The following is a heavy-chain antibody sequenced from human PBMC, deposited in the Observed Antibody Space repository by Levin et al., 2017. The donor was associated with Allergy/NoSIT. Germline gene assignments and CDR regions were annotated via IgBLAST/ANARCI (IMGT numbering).Heavy chain of an antibody. CDR2: ISYDGSDK. V-gene: IGHV3-30*18. Sequence: SCAASGFIFSSFGMHWVRQAPGKGLEWAAVISYDGSDKYYADSVKGRFTISRDNSRNTLYLQMNSLRPEDTAIYYCAKDVVFGTSSWSFESWGQGTLVTVSS. D-gene: IGHD6-13*01. CDR1: GFIFSSFG. CDR3: AKDVVFGTSSWSFES. J-gene: IGHJ4*02.